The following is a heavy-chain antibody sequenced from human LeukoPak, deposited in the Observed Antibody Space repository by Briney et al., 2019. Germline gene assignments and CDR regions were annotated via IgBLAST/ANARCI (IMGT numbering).Heavy chain of an antibody. CDR3: ARARHYYDSSGYPRSFDY. J-gene: IGHJ4*02. V-gene: IGHV1-2*02. CDR2: INPNSGGP. Sequence: ASVKVSCKASGYTFTGYYMHWVRQAPGQGLEWMGWINPNSGGPNYAQKFQGRVTMTRDTSISTAYMELSRLRSDDTAVYYCARARHYYDSSGYPRSFDYWGQGTLVTVST. CDR1: GYTFTGYY. D-gene: IGHD3-22*01.